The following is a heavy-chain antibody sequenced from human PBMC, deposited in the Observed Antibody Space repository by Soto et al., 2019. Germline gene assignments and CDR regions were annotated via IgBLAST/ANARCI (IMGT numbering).Heavy chain of an antibody. CDR2: MNPNSGNT. Sequence: QVQLVQSGAEVKKPGASVKVSCKASGYTFTSYDINWVRQATGQGLEWMGWMNPNSGNTGYAQKFRGRVTMTRTTSRSTAYMELSSLRSEDTAVYYCASEKSSGNYNDYWGQGTLVTVSS. CDR3: ASEKSSGNYNDY. CDR1: GYTFTSYD. J-gene: IGHJ4*02. V-gene: IGHV1-8*01. D-gene: IGHD3-22*01.